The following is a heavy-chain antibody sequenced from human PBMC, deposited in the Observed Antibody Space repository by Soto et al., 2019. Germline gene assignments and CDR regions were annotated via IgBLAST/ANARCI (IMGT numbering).Heavy chain of an antibody. CDR1: GFSLSTSGVG. CDR2: IYRDDDK. D-gene: IGHD1-26*01. Sequence: QITLKESGPTLVKPTQTLTLTCTFSGFSLSTSGVGVAWIRQPPGKALEWLALIYRDDDKRHSPSLKSRLTIXXDXSXTPVVLTMTHMDPVDTATDYYALRSGSYNYYYGMDVCGQGTTVTVSS. V-gene: IGHV2-5*02. CDR3: ALRSGSYNYYYGMDV. J-gene: IGHJ6*02.